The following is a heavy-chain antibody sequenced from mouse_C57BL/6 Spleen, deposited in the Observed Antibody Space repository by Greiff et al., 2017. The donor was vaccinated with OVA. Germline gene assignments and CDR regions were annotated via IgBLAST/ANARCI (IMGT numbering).Heavy chain of an antibody. CDR3: ARRGDYDGDALFAY. V-gene: IGHV1-69*01. CDR2: IDPSDSYT. J-gene: IGHJ3*01. CDR1: GYTFTSYW. Sequence: QVQLQQPGAELVMPGASVKLSCKASGYTFTSYWMHWVKQRPGQGLEWIGEIDPSDSYTNYNQKFKGKSTLTVDKSSSTAYMQLSSLTSEDSAVYYCARRGDYDGDALFAYWGQGTLVTVSA. D-gene: IGHD2-4*01.